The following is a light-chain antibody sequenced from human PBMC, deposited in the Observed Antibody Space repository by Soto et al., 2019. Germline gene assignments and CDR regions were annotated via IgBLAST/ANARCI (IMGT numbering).Light chain of an antibody. CDR3: QQYNDYST. CDR1: QSISSW. J-gene: IGKJ4*01. Sequence: DIQMTQSPSTLSASVGDRVTITCRASQSISSWLAWYQQKPGKAPKLLIYDASSLESGVPSRFSGSGSGTEFTLTISSLQPDDFATYYCQQYNDYSTFGGGTKWIS. V-gene: IGKV1-5*01. CDR2: DAS.